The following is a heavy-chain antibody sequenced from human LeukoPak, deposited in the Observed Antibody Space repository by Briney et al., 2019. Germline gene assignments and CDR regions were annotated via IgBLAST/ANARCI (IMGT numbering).Heavy chain of an antibody. CDR2: INPNSGGT. V-gene: IGHV1-2*02. D-gene: IGHD6-6*01. J-gene: IGHJ6*03. Sequence: GASVKVSCKASGYTFTGYYMHWVRQAPGQGLEWMGWINPNSGGTNYAQKFQGRVTMTRDTSISTAYMELRSLRSDDTAVYYCARDTRIAAVYYYYYMDVWGKGTTVTVSS. CDR3: ARDTRIAAVYYYYYMDV. CDR1: GYTFTGYY.